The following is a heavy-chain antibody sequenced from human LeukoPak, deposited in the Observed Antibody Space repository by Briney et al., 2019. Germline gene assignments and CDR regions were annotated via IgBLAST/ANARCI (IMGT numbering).Heavy chain of an antibody. CDR3: AKMGGYSSTWYFDT. D-gene: IGHD6-13*01. J-gene: IGHJ4*02. CDR1: GFTFSSYA. Sequence: PGGSLRLSCAASGFTFSSYAMSWVRQAPGKGLEWVSAISGSGGSTYYADSVKGRFTISRDNSKNTLDLQMNSLRAEDTAEYYCAKMGGYSSTWYFDTWGQGTLVTVSS. V-gene: IGHV3-23*01. CDR2: ISGSGGST.